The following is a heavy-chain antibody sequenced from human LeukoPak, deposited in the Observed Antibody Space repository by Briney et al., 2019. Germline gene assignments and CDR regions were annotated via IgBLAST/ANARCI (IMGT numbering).Heavy chain of an antibody. CDR3: ATNSSWFDY. J-gene: IGHJ4*02. Sequence: PSETLSLTCTVSGGSISSSSYYWGWIRQPPGKGLEWIGSIYYSGSTNYNPSLKSRVTISVDTSKNQLFLKLRSVTTADTAVYYCATNSSWFDYWGQGTLVTVSS. CDR1: GGSISSSSYY. V-gene: IGHV4-39*07. CDR2: IYYSGST. D-gene: IGHD6-13*01.